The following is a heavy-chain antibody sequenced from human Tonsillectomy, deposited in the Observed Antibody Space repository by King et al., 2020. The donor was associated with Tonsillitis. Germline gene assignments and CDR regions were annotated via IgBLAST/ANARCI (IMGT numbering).Heavy chain of an antibody. D-gene: IGHD5-24*01. V-gene: IGHV4-61*01. Sequence: VQLQESGPGLVKPSETLSLTCTVSGGSFSSSSYYWSWIRQPPGKGLEWIGYIYYSGSTNYNPSLKSRVTISVDTSKNQFSLKLSSVTAADTAVYYCASHGDGYNPSGYFQHWGQGTLVTVSS. CDR1: GGSFSSSSYY. J-gene: IGHJ1*01. CDR2: IYYSGST. CDR3: ASHGDGYNPSGYFQH.